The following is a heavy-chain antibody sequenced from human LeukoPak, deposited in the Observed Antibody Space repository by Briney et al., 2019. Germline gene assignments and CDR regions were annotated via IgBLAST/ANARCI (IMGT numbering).Heavy chain of an antibody. V-gene: IGHV1-8*01. J-gene: IGHJ4*02. CDR3: ARDGSGSYYNDGDY. CDR1: GYTFTSYD. D-gene: IGHD3-10*01. Sequence: ASVKVSCKASGYTFTSYDINWVRQATGQGLEWMGWMNPNSGNTGYAQKFQGRVTMTRDTSISTAYMELSRLRSDDTAVYYCARDGSGSYYNDGDYWGQGTLVTVSS. CDR2: MNPNSGNT.